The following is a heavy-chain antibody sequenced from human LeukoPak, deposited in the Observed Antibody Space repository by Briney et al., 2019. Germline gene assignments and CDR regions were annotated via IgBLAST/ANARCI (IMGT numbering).Heavy chain of an antibody. D-gene: IGHD6-19*01. Sequence: GASVKISCKASGYTFTSYGISWVRQAPGQGLEWMGWISAYNGNTNYAQKLQGRVTMTTDTSTSTAYMELRSLRSDDTAVYYCARDARYSSGWSFDYWGQGTLVTVSS. V-gene: IGHV1-18*01. CDR1: GYTFTSYG. CDR2: ISAYNGNT. J-gene: IGHJ4*02. CDR3: ARDARYSSGWSFDY.